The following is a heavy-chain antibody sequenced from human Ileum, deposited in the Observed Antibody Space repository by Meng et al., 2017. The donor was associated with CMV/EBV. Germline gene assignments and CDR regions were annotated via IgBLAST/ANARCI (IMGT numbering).Heavy chain of an antibody. Sequence: ASVKVSCKTSGYTFTRYGISWVRQAPGQGLEWMGWISAYNGNTNYAQKLQGRVTMTTGTSTSTAYMELRSLRSDDTAVYYCARDTADVFGVVILYNGLDFWGQGTTVTVSS. D-gene: IGHD3-3*01. J-gene: IGHJ6*02. CDR3: ARDTADVFGVVILYNGLDF. V-gene: IGHV1-18*01. CDR1: GYTFTRYG. CDR2: ISAYNGNT.